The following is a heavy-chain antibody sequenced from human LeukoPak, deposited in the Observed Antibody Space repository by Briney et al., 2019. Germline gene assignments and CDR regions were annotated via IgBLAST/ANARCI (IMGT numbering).Heavy chain of an antibody. Sequence: ASVKVSCKASGYTFTSYDINWVRQATGQGLEWMGWINPNSGGTNYAQKFQGRVTMTRDTSISTAYMELSRLRSDDTAVYYCARVAVAGSVLDYWGQGTLVTVSS. V-gene: IGHV1-2*02. J-gene: IGHJ4*02. D-gene: IGHD6-19*01. CDR2: INPNSGGT. CDR3: ARVAVAGSVLDY. CDR1: GYTFTSYD.